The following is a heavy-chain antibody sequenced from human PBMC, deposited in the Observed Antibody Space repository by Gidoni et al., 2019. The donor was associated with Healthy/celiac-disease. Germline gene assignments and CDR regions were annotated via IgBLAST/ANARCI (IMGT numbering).Heavy chain of an antibody. CDR3: AHSLYYYGSGSSFDY. Sequence: QLTLKESGPTLVKPTQTLTLTCTFSGFSLITSGVGVGWIRQPPGKALEWLALIYWNDDKRYSPSLKSRLTITKDTSKNQVVLTMTNMDPVDTATYYCAHSLYYYGSGSSFDYWGQGTLVTVSS. V-gene: IGHV2-5*01. CDR1: GFSLITSGVG. J-gene: IGHJ4*02. CDR2: IYWNDDK. D-gene: IGHD3-10*01.